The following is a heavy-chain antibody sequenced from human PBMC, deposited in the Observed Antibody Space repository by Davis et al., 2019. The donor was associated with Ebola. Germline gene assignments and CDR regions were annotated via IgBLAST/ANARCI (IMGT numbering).Heavy chain of an antibody. CDR1: GGSISSNY. V-gene: IGHV4-59*01. D-gene: IGHD3-3*01. J-gene: IGHJ4*02. Sequence: SETLSLTCTVSGGSISSNYWSWIRQPPGKGLEWIGYIYYSGSTNFNPSLKSRVTISVDTSKNQFSLKLSSVTAADTAVYYCARLRFLEWLSPYFDYWGQGTLVTVSS. CDR3: ARLRFLEWLSPYFDY. CDR2: IYYSGST.